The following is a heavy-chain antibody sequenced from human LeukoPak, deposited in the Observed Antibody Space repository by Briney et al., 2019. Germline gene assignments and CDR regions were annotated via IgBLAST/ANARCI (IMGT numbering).Heavy chain of an antibody. CDR1: GCTFRSNS. V-gene: IGHV3-48*02. CDR3: ARGATATAYFDC. D-gene: IGHD5-18*01. Sequence: GGSLRLSCAASGCTFRSNSMNWVRQAPGKGLEWISYITASSSTIYYADSVKGRFTISRDNAKDSLYLQMNSLRDEDTAVYYCARGATATAYFDCWGQGTLVTVSS. CDR2: ITASSSTI. J-gene: IGHJ4*02.